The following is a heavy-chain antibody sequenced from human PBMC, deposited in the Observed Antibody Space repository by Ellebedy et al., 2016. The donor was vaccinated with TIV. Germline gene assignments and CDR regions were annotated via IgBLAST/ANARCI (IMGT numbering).Heavy chain of an antibody. CDR2: INTGNDNT. CDR3: ATREWQDPMDV. CDR1: GHLFTTYG. D-gene: IGHD3-3*01. J-gene: IGHJ6*02. Sequence: ASVKVSXKASGHLFTTYGIHWVRQAPGQSLEWMGWINTGNDNTKYSQKLQGRVTITRDYMELSGLMSEDTAVYYCATREWQDPMDVWGQGTTATVSS. V-gene: IGHV1-3*04.